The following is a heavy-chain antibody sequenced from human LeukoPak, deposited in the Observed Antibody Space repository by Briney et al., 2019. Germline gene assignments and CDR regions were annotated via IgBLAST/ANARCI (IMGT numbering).Heavy chain of an antibody. D-gene: IGHD4-17*01. Sequence: SETLSLTCSVSGGSVTSGPNYWNWIRRPAGKGLEWIGRIQTSGRVNYNPSLKSRVTVYLDTPKNLVSLQLTSVTAADTAVYYCARDRDNGDYGDYFDSWGQGTQVTVSS. J-gene: IGHJ4*02. CDR2: IQTSGRV. CDR1: GGSVTSGPNY. CDR3: ARDRDNGDYGDYFDS. V-gene: IGHV4-61*02.